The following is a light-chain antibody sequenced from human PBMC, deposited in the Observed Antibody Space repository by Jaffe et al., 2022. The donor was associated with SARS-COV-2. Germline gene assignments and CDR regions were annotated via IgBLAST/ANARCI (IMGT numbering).Light chain of an antibody. Sequence: QSVLTQPPSASGTPGQRVTISCSGSSSNIGSNTVTWYQQLPGTAPKLLIYSDNQRPSGVPDRISGSKSGTSASLAISGLQSEDEADYHCAAWDDGLDGPVFGGGTKLTVL. V-gene: IGLV1-44*01. J-gene: IGLJ3*02. CDR3: AAWDDGLDGPV. CDR2: SDN. CDR1: SSNIGSNT.